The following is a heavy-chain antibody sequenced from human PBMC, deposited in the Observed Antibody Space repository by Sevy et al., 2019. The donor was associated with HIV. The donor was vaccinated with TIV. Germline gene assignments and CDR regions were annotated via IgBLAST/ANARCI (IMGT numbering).Heavy chain of an antibody. D-gene: IGHD1-26*01. V-gene: IGHV3-23*01. CDR1: GFTFRNYA. CDR2: ISGGDDST. Sequence: GGSLRLSCAASGFTFRNYAMTWVRQAPGKGQQWVSAISGGDDSTYYADSVKGRFTISRDNSKNTLYLQMNSLRAEDTAVYYCAKDLAFIVGDAFDIWGQGTLVTVSS. J-gene: IGHJ3*02. CDR3: AKDLAFIVGDAFDI.